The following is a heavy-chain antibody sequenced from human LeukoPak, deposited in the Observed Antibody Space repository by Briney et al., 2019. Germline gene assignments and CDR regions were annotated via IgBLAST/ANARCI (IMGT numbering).Heavy chain of an antibody. V-gene: IGHV1-2*02. CDR3: ARDISGTYYDSSGYSDY. CDR1: GDTFTGYY. CDR2: INPNSGGT. J-gene: IGHJ4*02. D-gene: IGHD3-22*01. Sequence: ASVKVSCKASGDTFTGYYMHWARQAPGQGLEWMGWINPNSGGTNYAQKFQGRVTVTRDTSISTAYMELSRLRSDDTAVYYCARDISGTYYDSSGYSDYWGQGTLVTVSS.